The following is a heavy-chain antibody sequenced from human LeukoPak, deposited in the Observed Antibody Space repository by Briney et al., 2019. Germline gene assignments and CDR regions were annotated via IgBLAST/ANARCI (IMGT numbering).Heavy chain of an antibody. CDR2: ISTDGSST. V-gene: IGHV3-74*01. Sequence: GGSLRLSCAASGFTFSSYWMHWVRQAPGKGPVWVSRISTDGSSTSYADSVKGRFTISRDNAKNTLYLQMNSLRAEDTAVFYCARGFAGFDPWGQGTLDTVSS. J-gene: IGHJ5*02. CDR1: GFTFSSYW. CDR3: ARGFAGFDP.